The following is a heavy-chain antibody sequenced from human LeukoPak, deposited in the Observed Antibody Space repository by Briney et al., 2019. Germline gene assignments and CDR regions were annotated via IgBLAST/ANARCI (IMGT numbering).Heavy chain of an antibody. J-gene: IGHJ4*02. CDR1: GFTFSRYA. CDR2: ISGSGGST. D-gene: IGHD5-18*01. V-gene: IGHV3-23*01. Sequence: GGSLRLSCAASGFTFSRYAMSWVRQAPGKGLEWVSAISGSGGSTYYADSVKGRFTISRENSKNMLYLQMNSLRAEDTAVYYCGKVVRLRGHFDYWGQGTLVTVSS. CDR3: GKVVRLRGHFDY.